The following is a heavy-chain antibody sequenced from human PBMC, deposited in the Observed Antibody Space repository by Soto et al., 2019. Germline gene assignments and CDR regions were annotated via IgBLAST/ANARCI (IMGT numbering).Heavy chain of an antibody. J-gene: IGHJ3*02. CDR2: ILVDGRT. D-gene: IGHD2-8*02. CDR3: AKATATGGGAFDI. V-gene: IGHV3-23*01. Sequence: GGSLRLSCAASGFICSSYDMSWVRQAPGEGLEWVSTILVDGRTFYVDSVKGRFTISRDSSQNTVYLQMNSLTAGDTALYYCAKATATGGGAFDICGQGTMVTVSS. CDR1: GFICSSYD.